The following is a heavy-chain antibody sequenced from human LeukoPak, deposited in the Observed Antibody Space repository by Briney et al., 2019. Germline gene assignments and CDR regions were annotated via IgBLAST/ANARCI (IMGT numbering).Heavy chain of an antibody. V-gene: IGHV5-10-1*01. CDR2: IDPSDSYA. D-gene: IGHD3-9*01. CDR1: GYSFTCYY. J-gene: IGHJ2*01. CDR3: ATGPYDDILTGYYNGPDWYFDH. Sequence: GESLQISCQGSGYSFTCYYISWVRQMPWKGLGWMGRIDPSDSYANYSPYFQGHVTISADKSISTAYLQWGSLKASDTAMYYCATGPYDDILTGYYNGPDWYFDHWGRGTLVTVSS.